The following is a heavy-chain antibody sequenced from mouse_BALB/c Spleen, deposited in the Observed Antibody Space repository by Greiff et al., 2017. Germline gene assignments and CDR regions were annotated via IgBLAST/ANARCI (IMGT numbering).Heavy chain of an antibody. D-gene: IGHD1-1*02. CDR2: IWAGGRT. V-gene: IGHV2-9*02. CDR3: ARENYGEAYAMDY. J-gene: IGHJ4*01. CDR1: GFSLTSYG. Sequence: VQRVESGPGLVAPSQSLSITCTVSGFSLTSYGVHWVRQPPGKGLEWLGVIWAGGRTNYNSALMSRLSISKDNSKSQVFLKKNSLQTDDTAMYYCARENYGEAYAMDYWGEGTGGAVTS.